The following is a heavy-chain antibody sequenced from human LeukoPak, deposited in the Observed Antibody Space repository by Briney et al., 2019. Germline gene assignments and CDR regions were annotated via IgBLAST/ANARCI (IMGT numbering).Heavy chain of an antibody. V-gene: IGHV4-59*01. CDR3: ARAPGSAYSSYYFDF. D-gene: IGHD3-22*01. CDR2: IYYSGGT. Sequence: SETLSLTCTVSGGSISSYYWSWIRQPPGKGLVWIGYIYYSGGTNYNPSLKSRVTISVDSSMNQFSLKLSSVTAADTAVYYCARAPGSAYSSYYFDFWGQGTLVTVSS. CDR1: GGSISSYY. J-gene: IGHJ4*02.